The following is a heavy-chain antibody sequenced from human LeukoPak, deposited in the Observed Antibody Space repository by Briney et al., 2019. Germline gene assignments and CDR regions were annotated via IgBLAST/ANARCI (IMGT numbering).Heavy chain of an antibody. D-gene: IGHD3-22*01. CDR1: GFTFSSYS. CDR3: ARGSGYYPHDAFDI. J-gene: IGHJ3*02. V-gene: IGHV3-21*01. Sequence: PGGSLRLSCAASGFTFSSYSMNWVRQAPGKGLEWVSSITSSSTYMYYADSVKGRFTISRDNAKNSLYLQMNSLRAEDTAVYFCARGSGYYPHDAFDIWGQGTMVTVSS. CDR2: ITSSSTYM.